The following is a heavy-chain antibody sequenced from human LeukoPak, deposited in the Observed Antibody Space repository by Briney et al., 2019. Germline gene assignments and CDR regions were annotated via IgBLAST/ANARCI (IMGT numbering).Heavy chain of an antibody. CDR2: IYNSGTT. Sequence: SETLSLTCTVSGDSIGTYFWSWFRQPPGKGGLEWIGYIYNSGTTKYNPSLKSRVTISDDRSKNQFSLKLTSVTAADTAMYYCARDGSYANYAAWFDPWSQGTLVTVSS. CDR1: GDSIGTYF. D-gene: IGHD4/OR15-4a*01. J-gene: IGHJ5*02. CDR3: ARDGSYANYAAWFDP. V-gene: IGHV4-59*01.